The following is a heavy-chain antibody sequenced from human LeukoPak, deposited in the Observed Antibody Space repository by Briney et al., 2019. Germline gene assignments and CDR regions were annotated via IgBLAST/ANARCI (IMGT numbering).Heavy chain of an antibody. CDR3: AREIIAVAGRGLAGGAFDI. CDR1: GGTFSSYA. Sequence: SVKVSCKASGGTFSSYAISWVRQAPGQGLEWMGGIIPIFGTANYAQKFQGRVTITTDESTSTAYMELSSLRSEDTAVYYCAREIIAVAGRGLAGGAFDIWGQGTMVTVSS. D-gene: IGHD6-19*01. V-gene: IGHV1-69*05. J-gene: IGHJ3*02. CDR2: IIPIFGTA.